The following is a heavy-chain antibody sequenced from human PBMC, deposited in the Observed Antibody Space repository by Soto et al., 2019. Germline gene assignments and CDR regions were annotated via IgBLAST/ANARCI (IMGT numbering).Heavy chain of an antibody. CDR1: GYTFTGYY. V-gene: IGHV1-2*04. CDR2: INPNSGGT. CDR3: ARSPPGYYYGMDV. D-gene: IGHD1-1*01. Sequence: ASVKVSCKASGYTFTGYYMHWVRQAPGQGLEWMGWINPNSGGTNYAQKFQGWVTMTRDTSISTAYMELSRLRSDDTAVYYCARSPPGYYYGMDVWGQATTVTVSS. J-gene: IGHJ6*02.